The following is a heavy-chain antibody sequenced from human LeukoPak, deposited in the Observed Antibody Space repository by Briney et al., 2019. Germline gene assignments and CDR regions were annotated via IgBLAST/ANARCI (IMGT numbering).Heavy chain of an antibody. CDR1: GFTFSSYT. CDR3: ARAEARVRGVFMKLDY. Sequence: GGSLSLFCAASGFTFSSYTMHWVRKTPDKGLEWVALMSYDGNNEYYADSVKGRFTISRDNSKNTLFLQMNSLKAEDTAVYYCARAEARVRGVFMKLDYWGQGILVTVSS. J-gene: IGHJ4*02. CDR2: MSYDGNNE. D-gene: IGHD3-10*01. V-gene: IGHV3-30-3*01.